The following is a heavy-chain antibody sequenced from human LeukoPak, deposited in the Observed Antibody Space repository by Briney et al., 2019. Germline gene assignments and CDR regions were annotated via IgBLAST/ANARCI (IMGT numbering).Heavy chain of an antibody. V-gene: IGHV3-21*01. CDR3: ARDHELGISGLFDY. D-gene: IGHD7-27*01. CDR1: GFTFGDDA. J-gene: IGHJ4*02. Sequence: GGSLRLSCTASGFTFGDDAWNWVRQAPGKGLEWVSSISSSSSYIYYADSVKGRFTISRDNAKNSLYLQMNSLRAEDTAVYYCARDHELGISGLFDYWGQGTLVTVSS. CDR2: ISSSSSYI.